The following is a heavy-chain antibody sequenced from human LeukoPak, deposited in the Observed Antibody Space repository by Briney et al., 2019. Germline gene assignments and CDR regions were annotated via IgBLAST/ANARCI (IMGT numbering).Heavy chain of an antibody. CDR1: GFTFSDYY. J-gene: IGHJ6*04. V-gene: IGHV3-11*06. CDR3: ARVSPAAINGMDV. Sequence: GGSLRLSCAASGFTFSDYYMSWIRQAPGKGLEWVSYISSSSYTNYADSVKGRFTISRDNAKNSLYPQMNSLRAEDTAVYYCARVSPAAINGMDVWGTGTTVTVSS. D-gene: IGHD2-2*02. CDR2: ISSSSYT.